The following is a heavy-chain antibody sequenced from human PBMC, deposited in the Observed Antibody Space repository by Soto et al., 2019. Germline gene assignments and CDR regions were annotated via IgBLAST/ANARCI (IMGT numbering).Heavy chain of an antibody. CDR1: GGTFSSYA. CDR3: ARDLELRGYWFDP. V-gene: IGHV1-69*13. Sequence: ASVKVSCKASGGTFSSYAISWVRQAPGQGLEWMGGIIPIFGTANYAQKFQGRVTITADESTSTAYMELSSLRSEDTAVYYCARDLELRGYWFDPWGQGTLVTVSS. CDR2: IIPIFGTA. D-gene: IGHD1-7*01. J-gene: IGHJ5*02.